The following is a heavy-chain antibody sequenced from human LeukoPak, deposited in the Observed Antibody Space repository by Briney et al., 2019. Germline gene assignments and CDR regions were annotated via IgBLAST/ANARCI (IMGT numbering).Heavy chain of an antibody. D-gene: IGHD5-12*01. V-gene: IGHV3-23*01. Sequence: GGSLRLSCAASGFTFTAYAMSWVGQAPGKGLEWVSGISGSGGATYYADSVKGRFTISRDNSKNTLYLQMNSLRAEDTAVYYCAKVLLGGYSGYDRYYFDYWGQGTLVTVSS. CDR2: ISGSGGAT. CDR1: GFTFTAYA. CDR3: AKVLLGGYSGYDRYYFDY. J-gene: IGHJ4*02.